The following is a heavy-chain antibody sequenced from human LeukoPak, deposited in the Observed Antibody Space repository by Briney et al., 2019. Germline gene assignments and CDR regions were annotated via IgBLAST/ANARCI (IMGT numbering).Heavy chain of an antibody. Sequence: PSETLSLTCTVSGGSISSYYWSWIRQPPGKGLEWIGYIYTSGGTNYNPSLKSRVTISVDTSKNQFSLKLSSVTAADTAVYYCARHNRLDLWSFDYWGQGTLVTVSS. CDR3: ARHNRLDLWSFDY. CDR1: GGSISSYY. J-gene: IGHJ4*02. CDR2: IYTSGGT. D-gene: IGHD3-10*01. V-gene: IGHV4-4*09.